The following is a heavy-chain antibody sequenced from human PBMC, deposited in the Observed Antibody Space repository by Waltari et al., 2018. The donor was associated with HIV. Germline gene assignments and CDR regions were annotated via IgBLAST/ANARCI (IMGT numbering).Heavy chain of an antibody. CDR1: GGSISSYY. D-gene: IGHD2-8*01. J-gene: IGHJ6*02. CDR2: IYYSGST. V-gene: IGHV4-59*01. CDR3: ARAVGYCTNGVCSPPYYYYGMDV. Sequence: QVQLQESGPGLVKPSETLSLTCTVSGGSISSYYWSWLRQPPGKGLEWIGYIYYSGSTNYNPSLKSRVTISVDTSKNQFSLKLSSVTAADTAVYYCARAVGYCTNGVCSPPYYYYGMDVWGQGTTVTVSS.